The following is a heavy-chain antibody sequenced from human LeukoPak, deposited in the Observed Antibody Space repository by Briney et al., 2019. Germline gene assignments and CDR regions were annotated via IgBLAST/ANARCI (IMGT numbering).Heavy chain of an antibody. CDR3: ARDSPFSEYYGDYPLAV. J-gene: IGHJ6*04. CDR1: GYTFIKYG. V-gene: IGHV1-18*01. CDR2: ISADNGNT. D-gene: IGHD4-17*01. Sequence: GASVKVSCKASGYTFIKYGISWVRQAPGQGLEWMGWISADNGNTYYTQKFQGRVTFTTDTSTSTAYMELRSLRSDDAAVYYCARDSPFSEYYGDYPLAVWGKGTTVTVSS.